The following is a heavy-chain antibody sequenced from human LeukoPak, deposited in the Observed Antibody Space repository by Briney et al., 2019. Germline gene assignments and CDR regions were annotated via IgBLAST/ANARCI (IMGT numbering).Heavy chain of an antibody. CDR3: ATVAAPVDDY. Sequence: GGSLRLSCAASGFTFSSYGMHWVRQAPGKGLEWVAVISYDGSNKYYADSVKGRFTISRDNTKNTLYLQMNSLRAEDTAVYYCATVAAPVDDYWGQGTLVTVSS. CDR1: GFTFSSYG. D-gene: IGHD2-15*01. V-gene: IGHV3-30*03. CDR2: ISYDGSNK. J-gene: IGHJ4*02.